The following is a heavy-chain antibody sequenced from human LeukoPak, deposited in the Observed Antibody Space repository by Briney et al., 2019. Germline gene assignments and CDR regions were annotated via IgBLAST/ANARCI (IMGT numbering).Heavy chain of an antibody. CDR3: ARDKIVGATYFDY. CDR1: GFTFSDYW. D-gene: IGHD1-26*01. CDR2: ISSDGSRV. V-gene: IGHV3-74*01. Sequence: GGSLRLSCAASGFTFSDYWMHWVRQAPGKGLVWVSRISSDGSRVTYADSVKGRFTISRDNAKNSLYLQMNSLRAEDTAVYYCARDKIVGATYFDYWGQGTLVTVSS. J-gene: IGHJ4*02.